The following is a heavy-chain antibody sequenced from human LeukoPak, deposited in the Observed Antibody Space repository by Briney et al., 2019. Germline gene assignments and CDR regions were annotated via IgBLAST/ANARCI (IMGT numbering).Heavy chain of an antibody. CDR2: ISSSSSYI. D-gene: IGHD6-13*01. V-gene: IGHV3-21*01. CDR1: GFTFSSYS. Sequence: GGSLRLSCAASGFTFSSYSMNWVRQAPGKGLEWVSSISSSSSYIYYADSVKGRFTISRDNAKNSLYLQMNSLRAEDTAVYYCARDFQQLVFGNYYYYGMDVWGQGTTVTVSS. CDR3: ARDFQQLVFGNYYYYGMDV. J-gene: IGHJ6*02.